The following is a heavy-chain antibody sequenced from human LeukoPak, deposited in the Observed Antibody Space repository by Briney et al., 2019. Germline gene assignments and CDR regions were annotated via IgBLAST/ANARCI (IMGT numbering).Heavy chain of an antibody. CDR1: GYTFTGYY. V-gene: IGHV1-2*02. D-gene: IGHD2-2*02. Sequence: ASVKVSCKASGYTFTGYYMHWVRQAPGQGLEWMGWINPNSGGTNYAQKFQGRVTMTRDTSISTAYMELSRLRSDDTAVYYCARVFRAAIPVFWFDPWGQGTLVTVSS. CDR2: INPNSGGT. J-gene: IGHJ5*02. CDR3: ARVFRAAIPVFWFDP.